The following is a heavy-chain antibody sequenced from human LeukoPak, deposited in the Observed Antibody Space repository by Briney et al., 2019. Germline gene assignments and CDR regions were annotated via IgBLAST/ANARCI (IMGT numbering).Heavy chain of an antibody. CDR3: ARPMSSRFAFDI. V-gene: IGHV4-38-2*01. D-gene: IGHD3-22*01. CDR1: GYSISSGYY. Sequence: SETLSLTCAVSGYSISSGYYWGWIRQPPGKGLDWIGSIYHSGSTYYNPSLKSRVTISVDTSKNQFSLKLSSVAAADTAVYYCARPMSSRFAFDIWGQGTMVTVSS. J-gene: IGHJ3*02. CDR2: IYHSGST.